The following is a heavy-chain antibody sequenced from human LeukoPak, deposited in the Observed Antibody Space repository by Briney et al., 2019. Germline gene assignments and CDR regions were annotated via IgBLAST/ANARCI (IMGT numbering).Heavy chain of an antibody. V-gene: IGHV3-7*05. D-gene: IGHD3-10*01. Sequence: PGGSLRLSCAASGFTFSRFWMSWVRQAPGKGLEWVANIKQDGSEKYYVDSVKGRFTISRDNAKNSLYLQMNSLRAEDTAVYYCARDVVWFGHYYYCMDVWGQGTTVTVSS. CDR2: IKQDGSEK. CDR3: ARDVVWFGHYYYCMDV. J-gene: IGHJ6*02. CDR1: GFTFSRFW.